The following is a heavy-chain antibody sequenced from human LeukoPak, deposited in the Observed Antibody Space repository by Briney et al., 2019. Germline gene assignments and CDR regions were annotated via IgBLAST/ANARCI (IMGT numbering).Heavy chain of an antibody. CDR1: GFTFSNAW. D-gene: IGHD3-10*01. CDR3: AKDVVGRYYGSGSYYDY. V-gene: IGHV3-15*01. CDR2: IKSKTDGGTT. Sequence: PGGSLRLSCAASGFTFSNAWMSWVSQAPGKGLEWVGRIKSKTDGGTTDYAAPVKGRFTTSRDDSKNTLYLQMNSLKTEDTAVYYCAKDVVGRYYGSGSYYDYWGQGTLVTVSS. J-gene: IGHJ4*02.